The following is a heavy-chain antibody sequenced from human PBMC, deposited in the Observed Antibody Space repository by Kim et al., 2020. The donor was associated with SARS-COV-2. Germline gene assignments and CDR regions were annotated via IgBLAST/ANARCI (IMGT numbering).Heavy chain of an antibody. Sequence: SGPTLVNPTQTLTLTCTFSGFSLSTSGVGVGWIRQPPGKALEWLALIYWDDDKRYSPSLKSRLTITKDASKNQVVLTMTNMDPVDTATYYCAHRRGLATGPYFDYWGQGTLVPVSS. J-gene: IGHJ4*02. CDR2: IYWDDDK. CDR3: AHRRGLATGPYFDY. D-gene: IGHD5-12*01. CDR1: GFSLSTSGVG. V-gene: IGHV2-5*02.